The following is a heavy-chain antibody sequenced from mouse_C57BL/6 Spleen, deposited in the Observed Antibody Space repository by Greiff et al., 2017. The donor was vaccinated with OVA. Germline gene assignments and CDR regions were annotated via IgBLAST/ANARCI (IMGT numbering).Heavy chain of an antibody. D-gene: IGHD2-2*01. Sequence: QVPLQQPGAELVKPGASVKMSCKASGYTFTSYWITWVKQRPGQGLEWIGDIYPGSGSTNDNEKFKSKATLTVDTSSSTAYMQLSSLTSEDSAVYYCARWWLRRCDDWGQGTTLTVSS. J-gene: IGHJ2*01. CDR1: GYTFTSYW. V-gene: IGHV1-55*01. CDR3: ARWWLRRCDD. CDR2: IYPGSGST.